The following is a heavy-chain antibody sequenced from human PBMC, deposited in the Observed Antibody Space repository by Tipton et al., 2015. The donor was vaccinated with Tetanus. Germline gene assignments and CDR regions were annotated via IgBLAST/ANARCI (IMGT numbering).Heavy chain of an antibody. V-gene: IGHV4-30-4*01. Sequence: LRLSFTVSGGPISSGDYYWSWIRQPPGKGLEWIGYIYYSGSTYYNPSLKSRVTISVDTSKNQFSLKLSSVTAADTAVYYCAREDVLGLTTVTTLGDYWGQGTLVTVSS. CDR2: IYYSGST. J-gene: IGHJ4*02. D-gene: IGHD4-17*01. CDR3: AREDVLGLTTVTTLGDY. CDR1: GGPISSGDYY.